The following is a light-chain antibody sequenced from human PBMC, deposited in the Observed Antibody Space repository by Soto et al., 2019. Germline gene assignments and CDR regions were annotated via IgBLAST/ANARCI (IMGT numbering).Light chain of an antibody. V-gene: IGKV3-11*01. Sequence: EIVLTHSPATLSLSPGERATLSCRASQSVGSYLAWYQQKPGQAPRLLIYGASNRASGIPARFSGSGSATVFTLTISTLEPEDFAVYYCQQRSNWPFTFGGGTKVEV. CDR3: QQRSNWPFT. J-gene: IGKJ4*01. CDR2: GAS. CDR1: QSVGSY.